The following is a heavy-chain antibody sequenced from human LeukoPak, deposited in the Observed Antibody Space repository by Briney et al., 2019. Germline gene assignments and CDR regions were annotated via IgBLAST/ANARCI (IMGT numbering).Heavy chain of an antibody. CDR3: AKWASDNRAFDL. CDR2: GHYSGNT. Sequence: SETLSLTCTVSGTSITSYYWNWIRQAPGQGPEWIGYGHYSGNTKYNPPLKSRVAISVDTSKNQFSLRLSSVTAADTAVYFCAKWASDNRAFDLWGQGTLVTVSS. V-gene: IGHV4-59*08. J-gene: IGHJ4*02. CDR1: GTSITSYY. D-gene: IGHD2-8*01.